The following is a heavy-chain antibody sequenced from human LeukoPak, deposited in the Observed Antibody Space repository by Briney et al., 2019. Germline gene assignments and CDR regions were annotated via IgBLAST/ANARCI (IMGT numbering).Heavy chain of an antibody. D-gene: IGHD3-22*01. CDR1: GFTVSTNY. CDR3: ARATGDYYDSSGYFFDY. J-gene: IGHJ4*02. Sequence: GGSLRLSCAASGFTVSTNYMSWVRQAPGKGLEWVSVIYSGGYTYYADSVKGRFTISRDNSKNTLYLQMNSLRAEDTAVYYCARATGDYYDSSGYFFDYWGQGTLVTVSS. CDR2: IYSGGYT. V-gene: IGHV3-66*01.